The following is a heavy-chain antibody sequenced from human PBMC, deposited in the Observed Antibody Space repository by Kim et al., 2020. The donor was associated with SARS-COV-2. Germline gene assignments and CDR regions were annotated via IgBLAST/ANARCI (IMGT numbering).Heavy chain of an antibody. CDR2: IYYSGST. D-gene: IGHD5-12*01. V-gene: IGHV4-39*01. Sequence: ETLSLTCTVSGGSISSSSYYWGWIRQPPGKGLEWIGSIYYSGSTYYNPSLKSRVTISVDTSKNQFSLKLSSVTAADTAVYYCARHSSREIVDIVATYYFDYWGQGTLVTVSS. J-gene: IGHJ4*02. CDR3: ARHSSREIVDIVATYYFDY. CDR1: GGSISSSSYY.